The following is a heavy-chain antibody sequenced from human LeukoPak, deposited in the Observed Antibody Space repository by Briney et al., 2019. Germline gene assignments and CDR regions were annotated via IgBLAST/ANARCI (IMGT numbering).Heavy chain of an antibody. Sequence: SETLSLTCTVSGGSISSSSYYWGWIRQPPENGLEWIGSIYYGGSTYYNPYLKSRVTISVDTSKNLFSLKLSSVTAADTAVYYCARARTVTHRGATDFDYWGQGTLVTASS. D-gene: IGHD4-11*01. CDR2: IYYGGST. V-gene: IGHV4-39*07. CDR1: GGSISSSSYY. J-gene: IGHJ4*02. CDR3: ARARTVTHRGATDFDY.